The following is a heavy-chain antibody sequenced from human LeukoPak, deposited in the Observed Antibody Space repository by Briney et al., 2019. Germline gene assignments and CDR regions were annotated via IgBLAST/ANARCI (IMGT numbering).Heavy chain of an antibody. Sequence: SVKVSCKASGGTFSSYAISWVRQASGQGLEWMGGIIPIFGTANYAQKFQGRVTITADESTSTAYMELSSLRSEDTAVYYCARDGNIGQWLVPGDYWGQGTLVTVSS. J-gene: IGHJ4*02. CDR2: IIPIFGTA. V-gene: IGHV1-69*01. CDR1: GGTFSSYA. D-gene: IGHD6-19*01. CDR3: ARDGNIGQWLVPGDY.